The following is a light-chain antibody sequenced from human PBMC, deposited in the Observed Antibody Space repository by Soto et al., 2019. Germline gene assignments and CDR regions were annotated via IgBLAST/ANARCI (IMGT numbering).Light chain of an antibody. J-gene: IGKJ1*01. CDR2: DAS. CDR3: QHYNSYSEA. V-gene: IGKV1-5*01. Sequence: DIQMTQSPSTLSGSVGDRVTITCRASQSISSWLAWYQQKPGKAPKLLIYDASSLESGVPSRFSGSGSGTEFTLTINSLQPEDFATYYCQHYNSYSEAFGQGTKVDIK. CDR1: QSISSW.